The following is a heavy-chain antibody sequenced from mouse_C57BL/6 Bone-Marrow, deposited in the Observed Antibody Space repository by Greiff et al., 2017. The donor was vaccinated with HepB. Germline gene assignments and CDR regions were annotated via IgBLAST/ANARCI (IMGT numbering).Heavy chain of an antibody. D-gene: IGHD2-12*01. Sequence: VKLMESGAELMKPGASVKLSCKATGYTFTGYWIEWVKQRPGHGLEWIGEILPGSGNTNYNEKFKGKATFTADTSSNTAYMQLSSLTTEDSAIYYCARRHYSSNEGFAYWGQGTLVTVSA. V-gene: IGHV1-9*01. CDR1: GYTFTGYW. CDR3: ARRHYSSNEGFAY. J-gene: IGHJ3*01. CDR2: ILPGSGNT.